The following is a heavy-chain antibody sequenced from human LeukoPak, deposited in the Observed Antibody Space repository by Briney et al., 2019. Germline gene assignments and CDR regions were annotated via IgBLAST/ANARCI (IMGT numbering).Heavy chain of an antibody. CDR1: GFTVRNNY. Sequence: GGSLRLSCAASGFTVRNNYMIWIRQAPGKGLEWVSVIHNFGSTYYADSVQGRFTISRENSENTLNLQMNSLRVEDTAVYYCARVRVGEHSGSYYFDYWGQGTLVTVSS. V-gene: IGHV3-53*01. J-gene: IGHJ4*02. D-gene: IGHD1-26*01. CDR2: IHNFGST. CDR3: ARVRVGEHSGSYYFDY.